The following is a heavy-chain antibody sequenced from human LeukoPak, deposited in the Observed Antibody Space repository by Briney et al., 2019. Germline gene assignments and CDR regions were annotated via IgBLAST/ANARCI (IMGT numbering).Heavy chain of an antibody. CDR2: IIPIFGTA. D-gene: IGHD2-2*01. V-gene: IGHV1-69*05. CDR1: GGTFSSYA. CDR3: ARDSDVVVPAATGGYYYYYMDV. J-gene: IGHJ6*03. Sequence: SVNVSCKASGGTFSSYAISWVRQAPGQGLERMGGIIPIFGTANYAQKFQGRVTITTDESTSTAYMELSSLRSEDTAVYYCARDSDVVVPAATGGYYYYYMDVWGKGTTVTVSS.